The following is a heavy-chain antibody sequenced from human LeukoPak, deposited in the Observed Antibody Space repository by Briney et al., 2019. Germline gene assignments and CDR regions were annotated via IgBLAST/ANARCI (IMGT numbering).Heavy chain of an antibody. CDR3: ARDLSGSGSPYGMDV. CDR1: GGTFSSYA. Sequence: ASVKVSCKAPGGTFSSYAISWVRQAPGQGLEWMGRIIPILGIANYAQKFQGRVTITADKSTSTAYMELSSLRSEDTAVYYCARDLSGSGSPYGMDVWGQGTTVTVSS. V-gene: IGHV1-69*04. D-gene: IGHD3-10*01. CDR2: IIPILGIA. J-gene: IGHJ6*02.